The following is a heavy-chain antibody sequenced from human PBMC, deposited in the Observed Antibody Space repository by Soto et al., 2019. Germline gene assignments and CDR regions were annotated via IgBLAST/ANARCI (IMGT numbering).Heavy chain of an antibody. CDR1: GGSISSYY. CDR3: ARQPRLINWFDP. V-gene: IGHV4-59*08. D-gene: IGHD6-25*01. Sequence: SETLSLTCTVSGGSISSYYWSWIRQPPGKGLEWIGYIYYSGSTNYNPSLKSRVTISVDTSKNQFSLKLSSVTAADTAVYYCARQPRLINWFDPWGQGTLVTVSS. CDR2: IYYSGST. J-gene: IGHJ5*02.